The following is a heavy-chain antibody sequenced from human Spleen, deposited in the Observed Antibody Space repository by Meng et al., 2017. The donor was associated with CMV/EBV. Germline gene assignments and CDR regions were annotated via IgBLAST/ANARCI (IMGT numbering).Heavy chain of an antibody. V-gene: IGHV4-38-2*02. CDR3: ARDLDYYGSGTSYWFDP. Sequence: SETLSLTCTVSGYSISSGYFGGWIRQPPGKGLEWIGSIYHSGSTYYNPSLKSRVTISVDTSKNQFSLKLSSVNAADTAVYYCARDLDYYGSGTSYWFDPWGQGTLVTVSS. D-gene: IGHD3-10*01. CDR2: IYHSGST. CDR1: GYSISSGYF. J-gene: IGHJ5*02.